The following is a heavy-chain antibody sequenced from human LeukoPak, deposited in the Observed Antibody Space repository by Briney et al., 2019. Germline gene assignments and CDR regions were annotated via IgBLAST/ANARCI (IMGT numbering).Heavy chain of an antibody. V-gene: IGHV4-59*01. CDR1: GGSISSYY. Sequence: SETLSLTCTVSGGSISSYYWSWIRRLPGKGLEWIGYIYYSGSTNYNPSLKSRVTISVDTSKNQFSLKLSSVTAADTAVYYCARAVVVVAATGWFDPWGQGTLVTVSS. D-gene: IGHD2-15*01. CDR3: ARAVVVVAATGWFDP. CDR2: IYYSGST. J-gene: IGHJ5*02.